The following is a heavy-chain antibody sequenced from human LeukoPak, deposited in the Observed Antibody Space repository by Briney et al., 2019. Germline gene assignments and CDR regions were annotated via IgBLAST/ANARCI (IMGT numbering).Heavy chain of an antibody. CDR1: GGFITSSY. CDR3: ARAGYYGSGSYNYFDY. Sequence: PSETLSLTCTVSGGFITSSYWSWIRQPPGKGLELIGFFYYSGSTNYNPSLKSRVTISLDTSKNQFSLKMTSATAADTAVYYCARAGYYGSGSYNYFDYWGQGTLVTVSS. V-gene: IGHV4-59*01. D-gene: IGHD3-10*01. J-gene: IGHJ4*02. CDR2: FYYSGST.